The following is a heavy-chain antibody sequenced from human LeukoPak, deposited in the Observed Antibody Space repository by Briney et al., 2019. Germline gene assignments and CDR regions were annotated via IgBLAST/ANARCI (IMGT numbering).Heavy chain of an antibody. CDR2: IYTGGST. J-gene: IGHJ4*02. Sequence: PSETLSLTCTVSGDSISSTNYYWGWIRQPPGKGLEWIGRIYTGGSTDYNPSLKSRVTMSVDTSKNQISLKLNSVTAADTAVYYCARVRPEGVYFDYWGQGTLVTVSS. CDR1: GDSISSTNYY. V-gene: IGHV4-39*07. CDR3: ARVRPEGVYFDY. D-gene: IGHD1-14*01.